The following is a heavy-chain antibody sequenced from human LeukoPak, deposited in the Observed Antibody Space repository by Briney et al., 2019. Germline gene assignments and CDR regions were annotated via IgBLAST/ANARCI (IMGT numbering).Heavy chain of an antibody. J-gene: IGHJ4*02. V-gene: IGHV3-21*05. CDR2: INSGGDDI. CDR3: AIDTIQPGLIDD. Sequence: GGSLRLSCVASGFTFSLYAMNWVRQAPGKGLEWISYINSGGDDIHYATSVRGRFTISRDDARNTLYLQLSGLRAEDTAGYYCAIDTIQPGLIDDWGQGTLVTVSS. D-gene: IGHD2-2*01. CDR1: GFTFSLYA.